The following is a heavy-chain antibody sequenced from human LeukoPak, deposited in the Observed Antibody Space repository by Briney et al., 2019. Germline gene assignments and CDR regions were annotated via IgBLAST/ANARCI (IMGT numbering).Heavy chain of an antibody. CDR2: IYYSGST. Sequence: SETLSLTCTVSGGSISSGGYYWSWIRQHPGKGLERIGYIYYSGSTYYNPSLKSRVTISVDTSKNQFSLKLSSVTAADTAVYYCAGHDSSGTYFQHWGQGTLVTVSS. CDR3: AGHDSSGTYFQH. D-gene: IGHD3-22*01. CDR1: GGSISSGGYY. V-gene: IGHV4-31*03. J-gene: IGHJ1*01.